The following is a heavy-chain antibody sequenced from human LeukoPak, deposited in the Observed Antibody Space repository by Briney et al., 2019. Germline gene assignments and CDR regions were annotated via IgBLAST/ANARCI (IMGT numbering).Heavy chain of an antibody. CDR2: IYHSGST. V-gene: IGHV4-38-2*01. CDR1: GYSISSGYY. J-gene: IGHJ4*02. D-gene: IGHD2-15*01. Sequence: SETLSLTCAVSGYSISSGYYWGWIRQPPGKGLEWIGSIYHSGSTYYNPSLKSRVTISVDTSKNQFSLKLSSVTAADTAVYYCARYCSGGSCYGTGSFDYWGQGTLVTVSS. CDR3: ARYCSGGSCYGTGSFDY.